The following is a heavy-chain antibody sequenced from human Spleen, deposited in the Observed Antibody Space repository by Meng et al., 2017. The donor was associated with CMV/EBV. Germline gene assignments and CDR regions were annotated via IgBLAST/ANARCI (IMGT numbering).Heavy chain of an antibody. Sequence: GESLKISCAASGFTVSNNYMSWVRQAPGKGLEWVSVIYSGGSTYYADSVKGRFTISRDSSKNTLYLQMNSLRAEDTAVYYCAKNDYGESYFDYWGQGTLVTVSS. CDR1: GFTVSNNY. D-gene: IGHD4-17*01. J-gene: IGHJ4*02. CDR2: IYSGGST. CDR3: AKNDYGESYFDY. V-gene: IGHV3-53*01.